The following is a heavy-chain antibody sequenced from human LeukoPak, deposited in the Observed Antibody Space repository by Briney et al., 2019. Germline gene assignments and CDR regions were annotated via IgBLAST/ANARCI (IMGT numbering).Heavy chain of an antibody. CDR3: ATAYYYGSGTYYNGFDY. D-gene: IGHD3-10*01. CDR2: IYPGYSDT. CDR1: GYSFTSYW. J-gene: IGHJ4*02. Sequence: GESLKISCKGSGYSFTSYWIGWVRQMPGKGLDLMGMIYPGYSDTRYSPSCQGQVTISADKSITTAYLQWSSLKASDTAMYYCATAYYYGSGTYYNGFDYWGQGTMVTVSS. V-gene: IGHV5-51*01.